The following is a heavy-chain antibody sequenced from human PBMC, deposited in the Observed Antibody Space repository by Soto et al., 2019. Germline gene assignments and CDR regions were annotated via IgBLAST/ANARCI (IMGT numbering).Heavy chain of an antibody. CDR1: GFTFSSHG. J-gene: IGHJ4*02. Sequence: SLRLSCAVSGFTFSSHGMQWVRQAPGKGLEWVAVIAFDGGISHYTDSVKGRFTVSRDNSKNTLYLQMNSLRAEDTAVYYCAKEFRHDNWFFEHWGQGTLVTVSS. D-gene: IGHD3-22*01. CDR3: AKEFRHDNWFFEH. V-gene: IGHV3-30*18. CDR2: IAFDGGIS.